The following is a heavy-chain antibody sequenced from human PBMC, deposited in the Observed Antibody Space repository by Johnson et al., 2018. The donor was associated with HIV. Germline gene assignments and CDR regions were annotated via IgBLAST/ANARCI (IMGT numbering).Heavy chain of an antibody. D-gene: IGHD6-6*01. J-gene: IGHJ3*02. CDR1: GFTFSSYA. V-gene: IGHV3-30-3*01. CDR2: ISYDGSNK. CDR3: ARAGIAARPPTRPPDAFDI. Sequence: VQLVESGGGLVQPGGSLRLSCAASGFTFSSYAMHWVRQAPGKGLEWVAVISYDGSNKYYADSVKGRFTISRDNSKNTLYLQMNSLRAEDTAVYYCARAGIAARPPTRPPDAFDI.